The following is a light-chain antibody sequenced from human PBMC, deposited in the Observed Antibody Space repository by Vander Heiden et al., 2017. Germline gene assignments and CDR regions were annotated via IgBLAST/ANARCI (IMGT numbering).Light chain of an antibody. J-gene: IGLJ1*01. CDR2: DVT. CDR1: SSDVGKDNY. V-gene: IGLV2-14*03. CDR3: SSYTTSSTQV. Sequence: DLTQPPSVSVSPGQSITITCAGTSSDVGKDNYVSWYQQHPGKAPKLVIYDVTNRPSGVSKRFSGAKSGNTASLTITGIQPEDEADYYCSSYTTSSTQVFGTGTKVTVL.